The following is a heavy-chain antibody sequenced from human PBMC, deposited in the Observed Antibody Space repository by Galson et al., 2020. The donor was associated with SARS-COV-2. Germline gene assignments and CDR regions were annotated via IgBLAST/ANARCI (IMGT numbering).Heavy chain of an antibody. V-gene: IGHV4-59*13. CDR3: ARVDCSGGSCYYYAFDI. J-gene: IGHJ3*02. CDR1: GGYISSYY. D-gene: IGHD2-15*01. Sequence: SETLSLTCTVSGGYISSYYWSWIRQPPGKGLEWIGYIYYSGSTNYNPSLKSRVTISVDTSKNQFSLKLSSVTAADTAVYYCARVDCSGGSCYYYAFDIWGQGTMVTVSS. CDR2: IYYSGST.